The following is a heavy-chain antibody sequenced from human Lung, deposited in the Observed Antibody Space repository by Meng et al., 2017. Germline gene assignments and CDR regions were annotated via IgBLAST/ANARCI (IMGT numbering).Heavy chain of an antibody. V-gene: IGHV4-34*01. Sequence: QTQQWGVGLWSSGEPLPLPVVVSGASFSDYYGGWIRQPPGKGPEWIGEINHSWSTNYNPSLESRATISVDTSQNNLSLKLSSVTAADSAVYYCARGPTTMAHDFDYWGQGTLVTVSS. CDR2: INHSWST. D-gene: IGHD4-11*01. CDR1: GASFSDYY. CDR3: ARGPTTMAHDFDY. J-gene: IGHJ4*02.